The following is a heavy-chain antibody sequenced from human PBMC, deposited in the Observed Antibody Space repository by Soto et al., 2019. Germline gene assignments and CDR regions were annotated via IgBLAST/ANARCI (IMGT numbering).Heavy chain of an antibody. CDR1: GGSISSGGYY. J-gene: IGHJ4*02. D-gene: IGHD6-19*01. V-gene: IGHV4-31*03. CDR3: ASLSSGWSFPRDY. CDR2: IYYSGST. Sequence: SETLSLTCTVSGGSISSGGYYWSWIRQHPGKGLEWIGYIYYSGSTYYNPSLKSRVTISVDTSKNQFSLKLSSVTAADTAVYYCASLSSGWSFPRDYWGQGTLVTVSS.